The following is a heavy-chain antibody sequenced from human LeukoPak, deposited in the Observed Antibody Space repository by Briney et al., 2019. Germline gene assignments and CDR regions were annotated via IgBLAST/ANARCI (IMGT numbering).Heavy chain of an antibody. Sequence: PSQTLSLTCTVSGGSISSGSYYWSWIRQPAGKGLEWIGRIYTSGSTNYNPSLKSRVTISVDTSKNQFSLKLSSVTAADTAVYYCARDLGPRARWFDPWGQGTLVTVSS. V-gene: IGHV4-61*02. J-gene: IGHJ5*02. CDR1: GGSISSGSYY. CDR2: IYTSGST. CDR3: ARDLGPRARWFDP.